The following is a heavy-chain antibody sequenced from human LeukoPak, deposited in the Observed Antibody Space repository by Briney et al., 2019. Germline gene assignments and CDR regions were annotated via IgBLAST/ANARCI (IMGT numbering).Heavy chain of an antibody. J-gene: IGHJ6*03. CDR2: INPSGSST. CDR1: GYAFTRHY. Sequence: GASVKVSCKASGYAFTRHYMHWVRQAPGQGLEWMGLINPSGSSTIYAQRFQGRVTITADESTSTAYMELSSLRSEDTAVYYCARAEVCSSSSCYFYMDVWGQGTTVTISS. CDR3: ARAEVCSSSSCYFYMDV. D-gene: IGHD2-2*01. V-gene: IGHV1-46*01.